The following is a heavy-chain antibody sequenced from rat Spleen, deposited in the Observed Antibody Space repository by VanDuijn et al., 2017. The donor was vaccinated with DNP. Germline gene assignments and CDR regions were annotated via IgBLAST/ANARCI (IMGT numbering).Heavy chain of an antibody. J-gene: IGHJ2*01. V-gene: IGHV5S23*01. D-gene: IGHD1-6*01. CDR2: ITNTGGNT. CDR1: GFTFTNYA. CDR3: ARRKNYGLSYYFDY. Sequence: EVQLVESGGGLVQPGRSLKLSCAASGFTFTNYAMAWVRQAPTKGLEWVASITNTGGNTYYRDSVKGRFTISRDNTNSTLYLQMDSLRSEDTATYYCARRKNYGLSYYFDYWGQGVMVTVSS.